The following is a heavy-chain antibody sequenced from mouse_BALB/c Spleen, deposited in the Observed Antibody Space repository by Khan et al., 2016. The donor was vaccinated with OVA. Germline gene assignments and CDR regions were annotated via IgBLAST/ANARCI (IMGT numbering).Heavy chain of an antibody. CDR1: GFTFSSYA. V-gene: IGHV5-9-3*01. CDR2: ISSGGHYT. Sequence: EVELVESGGGLVKPGGSLKLSCSASGFTFSSYAMSWVRQTPEKRLEWVATISSGGHYTFYPDSVKGRFTISRDNAKNTLYLQMSSLRSEDTDMYYCARSLVDYYAMDYWGQGTSVTVSS. J-gene: IGHJ4*01. D-gene: IGHD2-2*01. CDR3: ARSLVDYYAMDY.